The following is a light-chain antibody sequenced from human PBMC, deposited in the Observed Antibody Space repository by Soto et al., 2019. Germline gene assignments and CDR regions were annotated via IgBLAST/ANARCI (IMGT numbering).Light chain of an antibody. CDR2: KVS. CDR3: SSYAGSNNLGV. J-gene: IGLJ1*01. V-gene: IGLV2-8*01. CDR1: SGDVGGYNY. Sequence: QSVLTQPPSASGSPGQSVTISCTGTSGDVGGYNYVSWYQQHPGQAPKLMIYKVSKRPSGVPARFSGYNSGNTASLTVSGLQAEDEDDYYCSSYAGSNNLGVFGTGTKLTVL.